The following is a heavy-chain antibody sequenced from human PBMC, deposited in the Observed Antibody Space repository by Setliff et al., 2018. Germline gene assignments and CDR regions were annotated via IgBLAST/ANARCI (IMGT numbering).Heavy chain of an antibody. D-gene: IGHD3-22*01. V-gene: IGHV1-18*01. CDR1: GYTFSDYI. J-gene: IGHJ4*02. CDR3: ARDADNYDTSENPIFDY. CDR2: ISPYTGKT. Sequence: ASVKVSCKASGYTFSDYIINWVRQAPGQGLEWVGWISPYTGKTYFAQKLQGRVTMTTDTSTGIAYMELRNLRSDDTAVYYCARDADNYDTSENPIFDYWGQGTLVTVSS.